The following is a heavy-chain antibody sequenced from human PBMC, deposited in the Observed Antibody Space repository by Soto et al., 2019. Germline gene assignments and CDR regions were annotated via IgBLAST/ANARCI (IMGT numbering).Heavy chain of an antibody. J-gene: IGHJ6*02. Sequence: QVQLQESGPGLVKPSETLSLPCTVSGGSISSSYYYWGWIRQPPGKGLEGIGSIYYSGSTYYNPSLKSRVTMSVDTSKNQFSLNLNSVTAAATAVDYCARHTAGSLAHFGMDVWGQGTTVTVSS. V-gene: IGHV4-39*01. CDR1: GGSISSSYYY. CDR3: ARHTAGSLAHFGMDV. D-gene: IGHD3-10*01. CDR2: IYYSGST.